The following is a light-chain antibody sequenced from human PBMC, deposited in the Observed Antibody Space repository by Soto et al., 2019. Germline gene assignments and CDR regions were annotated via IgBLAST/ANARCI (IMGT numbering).Light chain of an antibody. V-gene: IGKV1-5*03. CDR1: QNINTW. CDR3: QQYNNYFWA. CDR2: KAS. Sequence: DLQTPQSPSTPYHPLGERGTISLRAIQNINTWLAWYQQKPGKAPKLLILKASSLESGVPSRFSGSGSGTEFTLTISSLQPDDLATYYCQQYNNYFWAFGQGTKVDIK. J-gene: IGKJ1*01.